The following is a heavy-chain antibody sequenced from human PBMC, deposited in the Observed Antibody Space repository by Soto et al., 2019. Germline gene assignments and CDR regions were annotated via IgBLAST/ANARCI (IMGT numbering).Heavy chain of an antibody. J-gene: IGHJ4*02. CDR1: GGAITSNY. V-gene: IGHV4-59*08. Sequence: SETLSLTCTVSGGAITSNYWSWIRQPPGKGPEWIGYIDYEGSTNCNPSLKSRLTISRDTSKNQFSLRLSSVTAADTAVYYCATVGDSYGFDYWGQGTLVTVSS. CDR2: IDYEGST. D-gene: IGHD5-18*01. CDR3: ATVGDSYGFDY.